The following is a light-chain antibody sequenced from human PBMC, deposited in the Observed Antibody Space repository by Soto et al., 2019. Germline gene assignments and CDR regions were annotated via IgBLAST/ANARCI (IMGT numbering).Light chain of an antibody. CDR3: MQGTHWPWT. V-gene: IGKV2-30*02. Sequence: DVVMTQSPLSLPVTLGQPASISCRSSQSLIHSDGDTYLNWFQQRPDQSPRRLIYKVSDRDSGVPDRFSGSGSGTDFTLKISRVEAEDVGVYYCMQGTHWPWTFGQGTEVEIK. CDR1: QSLIHSDGDTY. CDR2: KVS. J-gene: IGKJ1*01.